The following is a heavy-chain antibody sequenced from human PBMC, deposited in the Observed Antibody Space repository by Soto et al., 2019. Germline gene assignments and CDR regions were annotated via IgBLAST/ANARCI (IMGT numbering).Heavy chain of an antibody. CDR1: GFSFSSLW. Sequence: EVQLVESGGGLVQPGGSLRLSCAASGFSFSSLWMSWVRQAPGRGREWVANIKQDGSDKYYVDSVKGRFTISRDNAKNSLFLQMDSLRGEDTAVYYCTRGGGTFDLWGQGTLVTVSS. CDR2: IKQDGSDK. D-gene: IGHD2-15*01. V-gene: IGHV3-7*04. CDR3: TRGGGTFDL. J-gene: IGHJ4*02.